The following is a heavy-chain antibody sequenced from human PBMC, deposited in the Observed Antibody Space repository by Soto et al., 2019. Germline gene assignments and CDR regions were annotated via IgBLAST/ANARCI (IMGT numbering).Heavy chain of an antibody. D-gene: IGHD3-10*01. CDR1: GFTFSSYA. CDR2: ISYDGSNK. CDR3: ARKVVRGVITITDYCYGVDV. J-gene: IGHJ6*02. Sequence: QVQLVESGGGVVQPGTSLRLSCAASGFTFSSYAMHWVRQAPGKGLEWVAVISYDGSNKYYADSVKGRFTISRDNPKNTLYLQMNSLRPEDTAVYYCARKVVRGVITITDYCYGVDVWGQGTTVTVSS. V-gene: IGHV3-30-3*01.